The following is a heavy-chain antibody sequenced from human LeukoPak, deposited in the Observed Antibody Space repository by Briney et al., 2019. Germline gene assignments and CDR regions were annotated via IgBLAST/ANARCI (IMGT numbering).Heavy chain of an antibody. J-gene: IGHJ6*02. D-gene: IGHD3-10*01. Sequence: PSQTLSLTCTVSGGSISSGGYYWSWIRQPPGKGREWIGYICYSGCTYYHPSREGRVTILVDTSKNQSSLKLSSETAADTAVYYCARDRGYGDRITYGMDVWGQGTTVTVSS. CDR2: ICYSGCT. CDR3: ARDRGYGDRITYGMDV. CDR1: GGSISSGGYY. V-gene: IGHV4-31*03.